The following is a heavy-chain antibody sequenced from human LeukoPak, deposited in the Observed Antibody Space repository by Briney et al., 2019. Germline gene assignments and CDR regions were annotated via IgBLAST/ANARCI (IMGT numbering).Heavy chain of an antibody. CDR1: GYTFTGYY. D-gene: IGHD2-2*01. V-gene: IGHV1-2*02. Sequence: GASVKVSCKASGYTFTGYYMHWVRQAPGQGLEWMGWINPNSGGTNYAKKFQGRVTMTRDTSISTAYMELSRLRSDDTAVYYCARDNCRSTSCYSSWGQGTLVTVSS. CDR2: INPNSGGT. CDR3: ARDNCRSTSCYSS. J-gene: IGHJ4*02.